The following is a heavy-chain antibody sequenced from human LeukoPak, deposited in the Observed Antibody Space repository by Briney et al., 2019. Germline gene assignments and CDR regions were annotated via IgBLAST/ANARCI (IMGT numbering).Heavy chain of an antibody. V-gene: IGHV3-23*01. CDR3: AKVFCSDGSCGDGMDV. CDR1: GFTFSSYA. J-gene: IGHJ6*02. CDR2: ISGSGGST. D-gene: IGHD2-15*01. Sequence: PGGSLRLSCAASGFTFSSYAMSWVRQAPGKGLEWVSAISGSGGSTYYADSVKGRFTISRDNSKNTLYLQMNSLRAEDTAVYYCAKVFCSDGSCGDGMDVWGQGTTVTVSS.